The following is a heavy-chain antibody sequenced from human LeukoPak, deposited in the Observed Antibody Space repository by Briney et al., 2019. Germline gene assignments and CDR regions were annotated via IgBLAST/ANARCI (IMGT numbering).Heavy chain of an antibody. D-gene: IGHD3-10*01. CDR1: VFTLTKAW. Sequence: PGGSLRLSRAASVFTLTKAWMSSGPEALGEGVGWGGRIKSKTDGGSTDYAAPVKGRLTISRDDSTNTLYLQMNSLKTEDTAVYYCTTGGSGSYYLIDYWGQGTLVTVSS. CDR3: TTGGSGSYYLIDY. J-gene: IGHJ4*02. CDR2: IKSKTDGGST. V-gene: IGHV3-15*01.